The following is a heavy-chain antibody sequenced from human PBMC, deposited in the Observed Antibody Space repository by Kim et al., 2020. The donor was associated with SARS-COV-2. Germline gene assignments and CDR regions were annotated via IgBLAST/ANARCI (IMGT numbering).Heavy chain of an antibody. J-gene: IGHJ3*02. Sequence: TYYNPSLKSRVTISVDTSKNQFSLKLSSVTAADTAVYYCATLWGAGAFDIWGQGTMVTVSS. CDR3: ATLWGAGAFDI. CDR2: T. V-gene: IGHV4-39*01. D-gene: IGHD3-16*01.